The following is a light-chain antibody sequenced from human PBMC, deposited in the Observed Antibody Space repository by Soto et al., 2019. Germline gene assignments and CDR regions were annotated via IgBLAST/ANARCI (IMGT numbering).Light chain of an antibody. V-gene: IGLV2-14*01. CDR1: SSVVGGYNY. J-gene: IGLJ2*01. CDR2: DVS. CDR3: SSYTSSSTLEVV. Sequence: QSALTHPASVSGSPGQSITISCTGTSSVVGGYNYVSCYQQHPGKAPKLMIYDVSNRPSGVSNRFSGSKSGNTASLTIAGLQAEDEADYYCSSYTSSSTLEVVFGGGTKLPVL.